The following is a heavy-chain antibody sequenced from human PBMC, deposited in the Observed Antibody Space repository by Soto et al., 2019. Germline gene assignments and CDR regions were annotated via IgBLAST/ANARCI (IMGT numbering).Heavy chain of an antibody. D-gene: IGHD3-9*01. Sequence: ASVKVSCKASGYTFTSYAMHWVRQAPGQRLEWMGWINAGNGNTKYSQKFQGRVTITRDTSASTAYMELSSLRSEDTAVYYCAREKLHYLDWLAYWGQGTLVTVSS. CDR2: INAGNGNT. J-gene: IGHJ4*02. V-gene: IGHV1-3*01. CDR1: GYTFTSYA. CDR3: AREKLHYLDWLAY.